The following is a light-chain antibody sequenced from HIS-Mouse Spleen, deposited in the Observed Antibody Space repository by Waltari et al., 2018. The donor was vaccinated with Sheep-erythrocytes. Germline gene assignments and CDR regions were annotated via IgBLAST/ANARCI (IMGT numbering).Light chain of an antibody. V-gene: IGLV2-11*01. J-gene: IGLJ1*01. CDR3: CSYAGSYNHV. CDR2: DVS. Sequence: QSALTQPRSVSGSPGQSVTIPCTGTSSDVGGYNNVSWYKQHPGKAHKLMIYDVSKRPSGVPDRFSGSKSGNTASLTISGLQAEDEADYYCCSYAGSYNHVFATGTKVTVL. CDR1: SSDVGGYNN.